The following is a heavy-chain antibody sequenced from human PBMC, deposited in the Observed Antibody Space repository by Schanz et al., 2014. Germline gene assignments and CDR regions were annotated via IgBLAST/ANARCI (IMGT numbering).Heavy chain of an antibody. Sequence: QVQLVQSGAEVKKPGASVKVSCKASGYTFTSYSMHWVRQAPGQGLEWMGIINLSGGSTNNALRFKDRVTVSTDTSIIAACRERTRQKSDDSAVYYCARDLGGYDPAGALDYWGQGTLVTVAS. CDR2: INLSGGST. V-gene: IGHV1-46*01. J-gene: IGHJ4*02. CDR1: GYTFTSYS. D-gene: IGHD5-12*01. CDR3: ARDLGGYDPAGALDY.